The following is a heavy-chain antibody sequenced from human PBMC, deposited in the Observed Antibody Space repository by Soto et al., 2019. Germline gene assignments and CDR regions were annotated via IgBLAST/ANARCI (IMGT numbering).Heavy chain of an antibody. CDR2: IYPGDSDT. J-gene: IGHJ3*02. Sequence: EVQLVQSGAEVKKPGESLKISCKGSGYSFTSYWIGWVRQMPGKGLEWMGIIYPGDSDTRYSPSFQGQVTISADKSISTAYLQWSSLKASDTAMYYCARPLRLIQPTPAATHDAFDIWGQGTMVTVSS. D-gene: IGHD2-2*01. CDR3: ARPLRLIQPTPAATHDAFDI. CDR1: GYSFTSYW. V-gene: IGHV5-51*03.